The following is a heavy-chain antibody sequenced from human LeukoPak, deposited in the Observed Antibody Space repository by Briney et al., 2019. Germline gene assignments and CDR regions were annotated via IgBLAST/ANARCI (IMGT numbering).Heavy chain of an antibody. D-gene: IGHD3-10*01. J-gene: IGHJ4*02. CDR1: GFTFSISW. CDR2: IKEDGSEQ. Sequence: GGSLRLSCAASGFTFSISWMTWVRQAPGKGLEWVANIKEDGSEQYYMDSVKGRFTISRDNSKNTLYLQMNSLRAEDTAVYFCAKDPFGYGSGSPRYFDYWGQGTLVTVSS. CDR3: AKDPFGYGSGSPRYFDY. V-gene: IGHV3-7*03.